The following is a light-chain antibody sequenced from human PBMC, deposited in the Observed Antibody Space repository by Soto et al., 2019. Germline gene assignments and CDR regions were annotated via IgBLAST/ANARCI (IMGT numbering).Light chain of an antibody. CDR2: EDN. V-gene: IGLV6-57*02. Sequence: NFMLPQPHSVSESPGKTVTISCTGSSGSIASNYVQWYQQRPGSAPTTVIYEDNQRPSGVPDRFSGSIDSSSNSASLTISGLKTEDEADYYCQSYDSSSWVFGGGTKLTVL. CDR3: QSYDSSSWV. CDR1: SGSIASNY. J-gene: IGLJ3*02.